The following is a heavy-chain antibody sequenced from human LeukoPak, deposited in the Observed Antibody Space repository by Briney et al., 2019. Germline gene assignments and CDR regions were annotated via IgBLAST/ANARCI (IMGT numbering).Heavy chain of an antibody. CDR2: ISISGTTI. CDR1: GFTFSSYS. Sequence: GGSLRLSCEASGFTFSSYSMNWVRQAPGKGLEWISFISISGTTISYAESVKGRFTISRDNAKNLLYLQMSSLGAEDTTVYYCARARSGLGRLVPMDYWGQGTLVTVSS. CDR3: ARARSGLGRLVPMDY. D-gene: IGHD6-6*01. V-gene: IGHV3-48*01. J-gene: IGHJ4*02.